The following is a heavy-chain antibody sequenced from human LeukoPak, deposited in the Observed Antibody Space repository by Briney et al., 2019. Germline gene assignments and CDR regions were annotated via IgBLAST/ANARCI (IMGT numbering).Heavy chain of an antibody. CDR1: GFTFSNYW. J-gene: IGHJ3*02. D-gene: IGHD4-17*01. CDR2: INQDGGEK. V-gene: IGHV3-7*01. Sequence: GGSLRLSCAASGFTFSNYWMSWVRQAPGKGLEWVANINQDGGEKYYVDSVKGRFTISRDNAKNSLYLQMNSLRAEDTAVYYCARGSDDYGDSPGAFDIWGQGTMVTVSS. CDR3: ARGSDDYGDSPGAFDI.